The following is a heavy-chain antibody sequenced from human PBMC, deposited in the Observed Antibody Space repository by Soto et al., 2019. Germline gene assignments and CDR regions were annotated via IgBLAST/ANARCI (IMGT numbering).Heavy chain of an antibody. J-gene: IGHJ5*02. CDR2: LIPIFGTA. Sequence: QVQLVQSGAEVKKPGSSVKVSCKASGGTFSSYAISWVRQAPGQGLEWMGGLIPIFGTANYAQKFQGRVTITVDESTSTAYMELSSLRSEDTAVYYCARDQSRIAAAGTPNWFDPWGQGTLVTVSS. D-gene: IGHD6-13*01. CDR1: GGTFSSYA. CDR3: ARDQSRIAAAGTPNWFDP. V-gene: IGHV1-69*01.